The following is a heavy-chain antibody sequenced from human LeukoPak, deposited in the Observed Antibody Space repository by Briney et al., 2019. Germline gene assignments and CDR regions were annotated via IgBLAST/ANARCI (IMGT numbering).Heavy chain of an antibody. Sequence: GGSLRLSCAASGFTFGTYAMHWVRQAPGKGLGWVAVISYDGSSKYYADSVKGRFTISRDNSKNTLYLQMNSLRAEDTAVYYCARARSSYGYGDAFDIWGQGTMVTVSS. D-gene: IGHD5-18*01. J-gene: IGHJ3*02. CDR1: GFTFGTYA. CDR2: ISYDGSSK. V-gene: IGHV3-30*04. CDR3: ARARSSYGYGDAFDI.